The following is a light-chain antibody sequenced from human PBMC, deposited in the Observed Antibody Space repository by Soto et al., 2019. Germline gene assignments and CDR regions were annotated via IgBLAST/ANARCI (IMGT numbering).Light chain of an antibody. CDR1: QSISSY. J-gene: IGKJ3*01. CDR3: QQSYSTPVFT. Sequence: DIQMTQSPSSLSASVGDRVTITCRASQSISSYLNWYQQKPGKAPKLLIYAASSLQSGVPSRFSGSESETDFNLTISSLQPEDFATYYCQQSYSTPVFTFGPGTKVDIK. V-gene: IGKV1-39*01. CDR2: AAS.